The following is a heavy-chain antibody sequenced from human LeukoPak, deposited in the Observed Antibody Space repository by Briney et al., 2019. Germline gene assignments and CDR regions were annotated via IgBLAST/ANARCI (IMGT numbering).Heavy chain of an antibody. CDR3: AREGGGYNNRGFDY. CDR2: ISSSSSTI. J-gene: IGHJ4*02. Sequence: GGSLRLSCAASGLTFSSYSMNWVRQAPGKGLEWVSYISSSSSTIYYADSVKGRFTISRDNAKNSLYLQMNSLRAEDTAVYYCAREGGGYNNRGFDYWGQGTLVTVSS. V-gene: IGHV3-48*01. D-gene: IGHD5-24*01. CDR1: GLTFSSYS.